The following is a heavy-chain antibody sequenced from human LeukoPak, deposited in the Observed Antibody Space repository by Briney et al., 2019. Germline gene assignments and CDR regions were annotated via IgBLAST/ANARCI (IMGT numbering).Heavy chain of an antibody. V-gene: IGHV1-8*01. Sequence: GASVKVSCKASGYTFTSYDINWVRQATGQGLEWMGWMNPNSGNTGYAQKFQGRVTMTRDTSISTAYMELSSLRSEDTAVYYCARAPSGDSPLDYWGQGTLVTVSS. J-gene: IGHJ4*02. D-gene: IGHD3-3*01. CDR3: ARAPSGDSPLDY. CDR2: MNPNSGNT. CDR1: GYTFTSYD.